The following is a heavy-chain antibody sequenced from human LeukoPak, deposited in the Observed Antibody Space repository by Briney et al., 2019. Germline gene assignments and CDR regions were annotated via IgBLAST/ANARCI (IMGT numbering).Heavy chain of an antibody. CDR3: TTGTWIQLWLADY. V-gene: IGHV3-15*01. J-gene: IGHJ4*02. Sequence: GGSLRLSCKGSGFTFTNACMSWVRLAPGKGLEWVGHIKSQTDGGTTDYAAPVKGRFTISRDDSKNTLYLQLNSLKTEDTAVYYCTTGTWIQLWLADYWGQGTLVTASS. CDR2: IKSQTDGGTT. CDR1: GFTFTNAC. D-gene: IGHD5-18*01.